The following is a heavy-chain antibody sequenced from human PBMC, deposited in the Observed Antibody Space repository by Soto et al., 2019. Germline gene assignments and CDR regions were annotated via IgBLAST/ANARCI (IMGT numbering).Heavy chain of an antibody. D-gene: IGHD3-3*02. V-gene: IGHV1-18*01. J-gene: IGHJ5*02. Sequence: GASVKASSKAPRYTFTSCGIRWPRHSPGQGLEWMGWISAYNGNTNYAQKLQGGVTMTTDTYTSTAYMELRSLRSDDTAVYYSARKLARARNWLDTWGEGTLVSVYS. CDR1: RYTFTSCG. CDR2: ISAYNGNT. CDR3: ARKLARARNWLDT.